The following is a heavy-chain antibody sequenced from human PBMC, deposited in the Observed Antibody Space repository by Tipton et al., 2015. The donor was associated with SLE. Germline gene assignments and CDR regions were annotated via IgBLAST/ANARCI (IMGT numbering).Heavy chain of an antibody. V-gene: IGHV4-34*01. Sequence: TLSLTCAVYGGSFSGYYWSWIRQPPGKGLEWIGEINHSGSTNYNPSLKSRVTISVDTSKNQFSLKLSSVTAADTAVYYCASGLTTVTTYDYWGQGTLVTVSS. J-gene: IGHJ4*02. CDR2: INHSGST. D-gene: IGHD4-17*01. CDR3: ASGLTTVTTYDY. CDR1: GGSFSGYY.